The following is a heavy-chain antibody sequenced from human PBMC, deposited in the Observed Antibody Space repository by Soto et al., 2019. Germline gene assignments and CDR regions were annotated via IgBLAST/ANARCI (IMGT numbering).Heavy chain of an antibody. D-gene: IGHD2-15*01. CDR2: ISPGSRYP. J-gene: IGHJ4*02. CDR3: VRGGGGGPFDH. CDR1: GFTFGDSY. V-gene: IGHV3-11*06. Sequence: QVQLVESGGGLVPPGGSLRLSCAGSGFTFGDSYMSWIRQAPGKGLEWLSYISPGSRYPAYADSVKGRFTISRDNSKRSLYLQMMGLTAEYTAIYSCVRGGGGGPFDHWREATLVTVSS.